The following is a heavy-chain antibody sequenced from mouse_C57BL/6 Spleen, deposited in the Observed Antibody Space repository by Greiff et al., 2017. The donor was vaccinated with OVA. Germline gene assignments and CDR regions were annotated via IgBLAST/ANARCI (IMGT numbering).Heavy chain of an antibody. CDR1: GFSLTSYA. J-gene: IGHJ1*03. Sequence: VQGVESGPGLVAPSQSLSITCTVSGFSLTSYAISWVRQPPGKGLEWLGVIWTGGGTNYNSALKSRLSISKDNSKSQVFLKMNSLQTDDTARYYCARKGKSLITTVVDWYFDVWGTGTTVTVSS. CDR3: ARKGKSLITTVVDWYFDV. CDR2: IWTGGGT. D-gene: IGHD1-1*01. V-gene: IGHV2-9-1*01.